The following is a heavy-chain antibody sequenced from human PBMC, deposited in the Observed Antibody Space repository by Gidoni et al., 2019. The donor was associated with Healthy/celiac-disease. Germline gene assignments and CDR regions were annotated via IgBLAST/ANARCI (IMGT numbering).Heavy chain of an antibody. CDR1: GGSCSGYY. CDR3: ARATSGDWFDP. V-gene: IGHV4-34*01. D-gene: IGHD7-27*01. J-gene: IGHJ5*02. CDR2: INHSGST. Sequence: QVQLQQWGAGLLKPSETLSLTCAVYGGSCSGYYWSWIRQPPGKGLEWIGEINHSGSTNYNPSLKSRVTISVDTSKNQFSLKLSSVTAADTAVYYCARATSGDWFDPWGQGTLVTVSS.